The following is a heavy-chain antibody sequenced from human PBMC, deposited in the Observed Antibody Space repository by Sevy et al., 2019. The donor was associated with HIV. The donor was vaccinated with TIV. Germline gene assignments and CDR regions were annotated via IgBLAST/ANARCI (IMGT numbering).Heavy chain of an antibody. CDR1: GGSISSSKW. J-gene: IGHJ4*02. Sequence: SETLSLTCAVSGGSISSSKWWSWVRQPPGKGLEWIGEIYHSGSTNYNPSLKSRVTISVDKSKNQFSLKLSSVTAAATAVYYCAGRLAAAGLIDYRGQGTLVTVSS. CDR2: IYHSGST. CDR3: AGRLAAAGLIDY. D-gene: IGHD6-13*01. V-gene: IGHV4-4*02.